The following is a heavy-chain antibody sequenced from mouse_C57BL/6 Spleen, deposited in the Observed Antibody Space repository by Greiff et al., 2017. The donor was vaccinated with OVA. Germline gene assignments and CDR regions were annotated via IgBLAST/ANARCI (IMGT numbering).Heavy chain of an antibody. CDR1: GYTFTSYW. J-gene: IGHJ4*01. CDR3: ASCPYDGYYDYAMDY. V-gene: IGHV1-53*01. Sequence: QVQLKQPGTELVKPGASVKLSCKASGYTFTSYWMHWVKQRPGQGLEWIGNINRSNGGTNYNEKFKSKVTMTVDKSSSTANMQLSSLTSEDAAVYYCASCPYDGYYDYAMDYWGQGTSVTVSS. CDR2: INRSNGGT. D-gene: IGHD2-3*01.